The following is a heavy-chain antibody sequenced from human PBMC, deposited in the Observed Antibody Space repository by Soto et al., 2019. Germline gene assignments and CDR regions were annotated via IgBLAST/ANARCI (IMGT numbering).Heavy chain of an antibody. D-gene: IGHD4-4*01. J-gene: IGHJ4*02. CDR2: IIPIFGTA. CDR1: GGTFSSYA. CDR3: AREFTTTVTTGGLNRD. V-gene: IGHV1-69*13. Sequence: SVKVSCKASGGTFSSYAISWVRQAPGQGLEWMGGIIPIFGTANYAQKFQGRVTITADESTSTAYMELSSLRSEDTAVYYCAREFTTTVTTGGLNRDWGQGTLITVSS.